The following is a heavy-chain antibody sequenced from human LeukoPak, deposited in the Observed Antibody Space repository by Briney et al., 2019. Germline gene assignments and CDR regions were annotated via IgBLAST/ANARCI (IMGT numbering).Heavy chain of an antibody. CDR1: GFTFSDYY. J-gene: IGHJ4*02. CDR3: ARDKAGVGDSSGSGIGY. D-gene: IGHD3-22*01. Sequence: GVPVTLSCAASGFTFSDYYMSWLPPAPGKGGEGVSYIYSSCSNIYYAHSVKVRFTISRDNAKNSLYLQMNSLRAEDTAVYYWARDKAGVGDSSGSGIGYWGQGTLVTVSS. V-gene: IGHV3-11*01. CDR2: IYSSCSNI.